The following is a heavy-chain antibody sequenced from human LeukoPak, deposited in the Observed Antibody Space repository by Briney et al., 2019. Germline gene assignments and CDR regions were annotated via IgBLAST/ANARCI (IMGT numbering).Heavy chain of an antibody. CDR3: ARVRRYRGGDCYPGDAFDI. Sequence: GGSLRLSCAASGFTFSDYYMSWIRQAPGKGLEWVSYISSSGSTIYYADSVKGRFTISRDNAKNSLYLQMNSLRAEDTAVYYCARVRRYRGGDCYPGDAFDIWGQGTMVTVSS. V-gene: IGHV3-11*01. D-gene: IGHD2-21*01. CDR1: GFTFSDYY. CDR2: ISSSGSTI. J-gene: IGHJ3*02.